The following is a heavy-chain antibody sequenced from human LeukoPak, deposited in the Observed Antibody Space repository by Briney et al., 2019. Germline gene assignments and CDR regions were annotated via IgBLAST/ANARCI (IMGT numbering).Heavy chain of an antibody. V-gene: IGHV3-66*01. D-gene: IGHD2-21*02. CDR3: AHIVVVTGESGGY. CDR2: IYSGGST. CDR1: GFTFSDYY. Sequence: GGSLRLSCAASGFTFSDYYMSWVRQAPGKGLEWVSVIYSGGSTYYADSVKGRFTISRDNSKNTLYLQMNSLRAEDTAVYYCAHIVVVTGESGGYWGQGTLVTVSS. J-gene: IGHJ4*02.